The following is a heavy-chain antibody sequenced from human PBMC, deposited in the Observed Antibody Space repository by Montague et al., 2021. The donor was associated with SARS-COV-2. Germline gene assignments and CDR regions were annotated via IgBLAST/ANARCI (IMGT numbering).Heavy chain of an antibody. D-gene: IGHD2-2*01. CDR3: ARRLYCSSTNCPYYFDK. J-gene: IGHJ4*02. CDR1: GFSPSTSGVG. Sequence: PALVKPTQTLTLTCTFSGFSPSTSGVGVGWIRQPPGKALEWLALVSWDDDNRYNPSVKRRVTVTKGTSENQVVLTMTNMDPVDTATYYCARRLYCSSTNCPYYFDKWGQGTLVIASS. CDR2: VSWDDDN. V-gene: IGHV2-5*02.